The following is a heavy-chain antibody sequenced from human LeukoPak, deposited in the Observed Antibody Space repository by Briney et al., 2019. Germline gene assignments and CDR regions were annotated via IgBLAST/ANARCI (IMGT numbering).Heavy chain of an antibody. J-gene: IGHJ4*02. D-gene: IGHD3-22*01. CDR2: ISSSSSYI. CDR3: ARPGKYYDSSGFGY. CDR1: GFTFSSYS. Sequence: PGGSLRLSCAASGFTFSSYSMNWVRQPPGKGLEWVSSISSSSSYIYYAASVKGGFTISRDNDKNSLYLQMNSLRAEDTAVYYCARPGKYYDSSGFGYWGQGTLVTVSS. V-gene: IGHV3-21*01.